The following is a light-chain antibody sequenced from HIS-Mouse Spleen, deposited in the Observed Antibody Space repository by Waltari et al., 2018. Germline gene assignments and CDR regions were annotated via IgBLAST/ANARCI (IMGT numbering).Light chain of an antibody. Sequence: DIQMTQSPSTLSASVGDRVTITCRASQIISSWLAWYQQKPGKAPKRLIYKASSLESGVPSRFSGSGSGTEFTLTISSLQPDDFATYYCQQYRTFGQGTKVEIK. CDR3: QQYRT. CDR2: KAS. CDR1: QIISSW. J-gene: IGKJ1*01. V-gene: IGKV1-5*03.